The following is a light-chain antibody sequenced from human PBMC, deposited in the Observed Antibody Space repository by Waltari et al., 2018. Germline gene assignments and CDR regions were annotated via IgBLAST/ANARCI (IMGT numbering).Light chain of an antibody. V-gene: IGLV2-14*03. CDR2: HVP. Sequence: QSALTQPASVSGSPGQSLTISCTGTSSDHGGSYYVSRSQHHPGNAPKLLIYHVPRWPSGVSNRFSGSKSGNTASLTISGLQAEDDADYYCSSYAGYSAEVFGGGTKVTVL. CDR1: SSDHGGSYY. CDR3: SSYAGYSAEV. J-gene: IGLJ2*01.